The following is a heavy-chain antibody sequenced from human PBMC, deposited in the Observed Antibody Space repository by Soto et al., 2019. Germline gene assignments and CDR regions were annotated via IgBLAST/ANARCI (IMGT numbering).Heavy chain of an antibody. CDR3: ARLLLWFGESYYYGMDV. CDR2: IIPIFGTA. Sequence: QVQLVQSGAEVKKPGSSVKVSCKASGGTFSSYAISWVRQAPGQGLEWMGGIIPIFGTANYAQKFQGRVTITADESTSTAYMELSSLRSEDTAVYCCARLLLWFGESYYYGMDVWGQGTTVTVSS. CDR1: GGTFSSYA. J-gene: IGHJ6*02. D-gene: IGHD3-10*01. V-gene: IGHV1-69*01.